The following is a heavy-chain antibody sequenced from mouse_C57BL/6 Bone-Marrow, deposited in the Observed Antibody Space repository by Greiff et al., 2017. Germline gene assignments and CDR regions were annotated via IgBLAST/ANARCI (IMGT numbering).Heavy chain of an antibody. J-gene: IGHJ2*01. CDR3: ARHIYYGNCAFDY. CDR1: GFTFSSYG. CDR2: ISSGGSYT. V-gene: IGHV5-6*01. Sequence: EVKLVESGGDLVKPGGSLKLSCAASGFTFSSYGMSWVRQTPDKRLEWVATISSGGSYTYYPDSVKGRFTISRDNAKKPLYLQMSSLKSEDTAMYYCARHIYYGNCAFDYWGQGTTLTVSS. D-gene: IGHD2-1*01.